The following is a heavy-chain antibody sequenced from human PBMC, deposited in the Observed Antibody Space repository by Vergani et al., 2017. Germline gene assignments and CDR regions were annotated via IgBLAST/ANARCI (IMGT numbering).Heavy chain of an antibody. V-gene: IGHV3-33*01. D-gene: IGHD3-10*01. CDR3: ASAPLLLWFGELFHDAFDI. CDR2: IWYDGSNK. CDR1: GFTFSSYG. Sequence: QVQLVESGGGVVQPGRSLRLSCAASGFTFSSYGMHWVRQAPGKGLEWVAVIWYDGSNKYYADSVKGRFTISRDNSKNTLYLQMNSLRAEDTAVYYCASAPLLLWFGELFHDAFDIWGQGTMVTVSS. J-gene: IGHJ3*02.